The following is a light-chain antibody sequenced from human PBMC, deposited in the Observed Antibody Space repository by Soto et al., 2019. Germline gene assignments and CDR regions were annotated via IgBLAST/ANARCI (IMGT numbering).Light chain of an antibody. Sequence: DIQMTQSPSSLSASVGDRVTITCRASQSITDYLNWYQQQPGKAPKLLIYAASSLQSGVPLRFSASGSGTDFTLTISRLQPEDFATYFCQQTYITPFTFGQGTRLEIK. CDR3: QQTYITPFT. J-gene: IGKJ5*01. CDR2: AAS. V-gene: IGKV1-39*01. CDR1: QSITDY.